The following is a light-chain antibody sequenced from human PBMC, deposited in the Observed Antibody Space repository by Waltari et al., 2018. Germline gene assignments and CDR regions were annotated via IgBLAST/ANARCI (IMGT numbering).Light chain of an antibody. J-gene: IGKJ4*01. Sequence: EIVLTQSPATLSLSPGERAPLACRASQSVRVYLAWYQQKPGQAPRLLIYDTSNRASGTPDRFSGSGSGTDFSLSISSLEPEDFAVYYCQQRHNWPLTFGGGTKVEIK. CDR1: QSVRVY. V-gene: IGKV3-11*01. CDR3: QQRHNWPLT. CDR2: DTS.